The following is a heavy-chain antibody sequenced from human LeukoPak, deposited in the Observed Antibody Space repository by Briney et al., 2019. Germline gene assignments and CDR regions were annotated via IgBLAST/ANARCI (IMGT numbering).Heavy chain of an antibody. Sequence: SETLSLTCAVYGGSFSGYYWSWIRQPPGKGLEWIGEINHSGSTNYNPSLKSRVTISVDTSKNQFSLKLSSVTAADTAVYYCAGPHFGYSSSWSKTRAFGIWGQGTMVNVSS. CDR3: AGPHFGYSSSWSKTRAFGI. CDR1: GGSFSGYY. J-gene: IGHJ3*02. D-gene: IGHD6-13*01. CDR2: INHSGST. V-gene: IGHV4-34*01.